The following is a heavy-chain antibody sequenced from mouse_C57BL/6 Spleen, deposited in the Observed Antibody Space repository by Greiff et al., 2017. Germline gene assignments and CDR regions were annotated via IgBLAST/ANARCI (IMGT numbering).Heavy chain of an antibody. CDR2: ISYDGSN. Sequence: EVKLQESGPGLVKPSQSLSLTCSVTGYSITSGYYWNWIRQFPGNKLEWMGYISYDGSNNYNPSLKNRISITRDTSKNQFFLKLNSVTTEDTATYYCARGRLRQGYYFDYWGQGTTLTVSS. V-gene: IGHV3-6*01. D-gene: IGHD2-4*01. CDR1: GYSITSGYY. J-gene: IGHJ2*01. CDR3: ARGRLRQGYYFDY.